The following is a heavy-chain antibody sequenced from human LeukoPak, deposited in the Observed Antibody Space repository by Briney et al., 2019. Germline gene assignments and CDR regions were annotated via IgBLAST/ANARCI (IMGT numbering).Heavy chain of an antibody. CDR1: GYTFTSYY. D-gene: IGHD6-19*01. V-gene: IGHV1-46*01. CDR2: INPSGGST. CDR3: ARGVIQQWLVKYNWFDP. Sequence: ASVKVSCKASGYTFTSYYMHWVRQAPGQGLEWMGIINPSGGSTSYAQKFQGRVTMTRDMSTSTVYMELSSLRSEDTAVYYCARGVIQQWLVKYNWFDPWGQGTLVTASS. J-gene: IGHJ5*02.